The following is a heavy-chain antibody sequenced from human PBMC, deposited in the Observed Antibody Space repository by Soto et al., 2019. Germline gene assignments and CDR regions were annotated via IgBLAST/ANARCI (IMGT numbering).Heavy chain of an antibody. CDR2: ISYDGSNK. Sequence: GGSVRLSCAASGFTFSSYGMHWVRQAPGKGLEWVAVISYDGSNKYYADSVKGRFTISRDNSKNTLYLQMNSLRAEDTAVYYCAKDIIKEGDTAMEQYYYYYGMDVWGQGTTVTVSS. V-gene: IGHV3-30*18. J-gene: IGHJ6*02. D-gene: IGHD5-18*01. CDR1: GFTFSSYG. CDR3: AKDIIKEGDTAMEQYYYYYGMDV.